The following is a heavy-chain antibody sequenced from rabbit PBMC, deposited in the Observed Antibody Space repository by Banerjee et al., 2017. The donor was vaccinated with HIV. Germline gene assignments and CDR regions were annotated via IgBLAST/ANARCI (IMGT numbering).Heavy chain of an antibody. CDR2: ISYGGRT. D-gene: IGHD4-1*01. V-gene: IGHV1S45*01. CDR3: ARDLAGVTGWNFGL. J-gene: IGHJ4*01. CDR1: GFSFSSRYW. Sequence: QEQLEESGGDLVKPEGSLTLTCTASGFSFSSRYWICWVRQAPGKGLEYIGYISYGGRTYYASWVNGRFTISKTSSTTVTLQMTSLTAADTATYFCARDLAGVTGWNFGLWGPGTLVTVS.